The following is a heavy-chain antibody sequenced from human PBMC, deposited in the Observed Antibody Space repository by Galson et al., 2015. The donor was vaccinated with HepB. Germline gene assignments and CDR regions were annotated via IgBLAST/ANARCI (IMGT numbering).Heavy chain of an antibody. Sequence: SVKVSCKASGGTFSSYAISWVRQAPGQGLKWMGGIIPILGTANYAQKFQGRVTITADESTSTAYMELSSLRSEDTAVYYCARGIGDYYDSSGELNPRGFDAFDIWGQGTMVTVSS. CDR1: GGTFSSYA. CDR2: IIPILGTA. D-gene: IGHD3-22*01. CDR3: ARGIGDYYDSSGELNPRGFDAFDI. J-gene: IGHJ3*02. V-gene: IGHV1-69*13.